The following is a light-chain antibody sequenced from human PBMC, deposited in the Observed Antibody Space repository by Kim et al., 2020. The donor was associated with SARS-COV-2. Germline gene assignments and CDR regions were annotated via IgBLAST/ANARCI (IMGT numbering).Light chain of an antibody. V-gene: IGLV1-40*01. Sequence: QSVLTQSPSVSGAPGQRVTISCTGSSSNIGAGYDVHWYQQVPGTAPKLLIYGNSNRPSGVPDRFSGSKSGTSASLAITGLQAEDEADYYCQSYDSSLSGWVFGGGTQLTVL. CDR1: SSNIGAGYD. CDR3: QSYDSSLSGWV. J-gene: IGLJ3*02. CDR2: GNS.